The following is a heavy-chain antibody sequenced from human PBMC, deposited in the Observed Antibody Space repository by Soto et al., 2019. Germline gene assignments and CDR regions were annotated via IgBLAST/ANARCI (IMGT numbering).Heavy chain of an antibody. D-gene: IGHD3-9*01. Sequence: GGSLRLSCAASGYTFRDYSMNWVRQAPGKGLEWVAYFGTSRKYIFYPDSVRGRFTISRDDARNSLYLQLNSLRDEDTAVYYCVRDRDWAFDIWGKGTMVTVSS. CDR3: VRDRDWAFDI. CDR1: GYTFRDYS. V-gene: IGHV3-21*05. CDR2: FGTSRKYI. J-gene: IGHJ3*02.